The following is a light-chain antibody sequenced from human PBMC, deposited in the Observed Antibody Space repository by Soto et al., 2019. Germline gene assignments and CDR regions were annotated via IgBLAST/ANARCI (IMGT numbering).Light chain of an antibody. CDR3: HQRQSWPRT. V-gene: IGKV3-11*01. CDR1: QYINTR. CDR2: QTS. J-gene: IGKJ1*01. Sequence: DIFLTQSPATLPSFPGDRVTLSCRASQYINTRLAWYQHRPGQAPRLLIYQTSLRAAGIPARFSASGSGTDFTLTISDVQPEDFALYYCHQRQSWPRTFGQGIQVDI.